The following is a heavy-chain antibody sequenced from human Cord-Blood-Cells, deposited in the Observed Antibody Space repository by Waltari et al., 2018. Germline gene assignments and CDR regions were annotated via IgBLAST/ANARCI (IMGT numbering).Heavy chain of an antibody. CDR1: GYPFPSYA. J-gene: IGHJ3*02. CDR3: AGHWGSSLDAFDI. V-gene: IGHV1-3*01. Sequence: QVQLVQSGAEVKKPGASVKVSCKASGYPFPSYAMHWLRQAPGQRLEWMGWINAGNGNTKYSQKFQGRVTITRDTSASTAYMELSSLRSEDTAVYYCAGHWGSSLDAFDIWGQGTMVTVSS. CDR2: INAGNGNT. D-gene: IGHD7-27*01.